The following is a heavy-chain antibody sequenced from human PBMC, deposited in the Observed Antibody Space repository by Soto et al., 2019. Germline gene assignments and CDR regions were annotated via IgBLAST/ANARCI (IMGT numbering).Heavy chain of an antibody. CDR3: AMSAGYGGAFDV. J-gene: IGHJ3*01. CDR2: ITNNGDTT. V-gene: IGHV3-23*04. D-gene: IGHD5-12*01. CDR1: GFTFSIYA. Sequence: EKQLVESGGALAQPGGSPRLSCVGSGFTFSIYALTWVRQAPGKGLEWVSLITNNGDTTFFGDSVKGRFSISRDNSKNTLYLQLENLRAEDTAVYYCAMSAGYGGAFDVCGQGTMVAVSS.